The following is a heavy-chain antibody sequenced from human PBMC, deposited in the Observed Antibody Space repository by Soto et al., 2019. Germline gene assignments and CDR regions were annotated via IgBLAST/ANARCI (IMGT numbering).Heavy chain of an antibody. J-gene: IGHJ6*02. CDR3: AKDSSSWGGMDV. CDR2: ISYDGSNK. V-gene: IGHV3-30*18. D-gene: IGHD6-13*01. Sequence: GGSLRLSCAASGFTFSSYGMHWVHQAPGKGLEWVAVISYDGSNKYYADSVKGRFTISRDNSKNTLYLQMNSLRAEDTAVYYCAKDSSSWGGMDVWGQGTTVTVSS. CDR1: GFTFSSYG.